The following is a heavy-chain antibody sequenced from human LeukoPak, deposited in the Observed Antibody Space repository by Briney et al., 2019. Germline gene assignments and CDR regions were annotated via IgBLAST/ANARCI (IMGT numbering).Heavy chain of an antibody. D-gene: IGHD1-26*01. V-gene: IGHV3-30*04. J-gene: IGHJ6*03. CDR1: RFTFSSYT. Sequence: PGGSLRLSCAASRFTFSSYTMHWVRQAPGKGLEWVAIISYDGSSKYYADPVKGRFTLSRDNSKNMLYLQMNSLRADDTAVYYCARYSGTYQYFYYYMDVWGKGTTVTVSS. CDR2: ISYDGSSK. CDR3: ARYSGTYQYFYYYMDV.